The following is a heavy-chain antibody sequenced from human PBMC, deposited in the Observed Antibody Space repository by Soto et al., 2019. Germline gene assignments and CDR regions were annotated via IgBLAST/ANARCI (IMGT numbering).Heavy chain of an antibody. D-gene: IGHD4-17*01. CDR1: GYTFTGYY. J-gene: IGHJ4*01. V-gene: IGHV1-2*04. CDR2: INPNSGGT. Sequence: ASVKVSCKASGYTFTGYYMHWVRQAPGQGLEWMGWINPNSGGTNYAQEFQGWVTMTRDTSISTAYMELSRLRSDDTAVYYCAIVYRSGDSAIYYCGQDTAVTVSS. CDR3: AIVYRSGDSAIYY.